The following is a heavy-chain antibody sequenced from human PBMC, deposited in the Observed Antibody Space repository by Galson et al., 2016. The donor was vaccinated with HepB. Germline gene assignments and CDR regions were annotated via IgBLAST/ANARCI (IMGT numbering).Heavy chain of an antibody. J-gene: IGHJ3*02. CDR1: GGTFSSYA. CDR3: AREGGDYYGSGSGAFDI. Sequence: SVKVSCKASGGTFSSYAISWVRQAPGQGLEWMGGIIPIFGTANYAQKFQGRVTITADESTSTAYMELSSLRSEDTAVYYCAREGGDYYGSGSGAFDIWGQGTMVTVFS. CDR2: IIPIFGTA. D-gene: IGHD3-10*01. V-gene: IGHV1-69*13.